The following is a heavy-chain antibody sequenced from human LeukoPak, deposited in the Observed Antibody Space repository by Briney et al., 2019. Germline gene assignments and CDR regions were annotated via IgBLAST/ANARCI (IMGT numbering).Heavy chain of an antibody. J-gene: IGHJ6*03. CDR3: ARVPRITLWSGYYSERGYYYYYMDA. D-gene: IGHD3-3*01. CDR2: IGFTGST. Sequence: PSQCLSPAWTVAAGSVISGGSDCGWLREHPGNGLELFGYIGFTGSTHYSSSLYRRVTISVDTSKIQFSLKLSSATAADTAVYCCARVPRITLWSGYYSERGYYYYYMDAWGKGNTVTASS. V-gene: IGHV4-31*02. CDR1: AGSVISGGSD.